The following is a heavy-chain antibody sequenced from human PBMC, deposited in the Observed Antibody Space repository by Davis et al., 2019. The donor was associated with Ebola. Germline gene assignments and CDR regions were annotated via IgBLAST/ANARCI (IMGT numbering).Heavy chain of an antibody. D-gene: IGHD5-12*01. V-gene: IGHV1-18*04. Sequence: AASVKVSCKASGYTFTSYGISWVRQAPGQGLEWMGWISAYNGNTNYAQKLQGRVTMTTDTSTSTAYMELRSLRSEDTALYYCTTPGGQDSGYDVFDIWGQGTNVTVSS. J-gene: IGHJ3*02. CDR1: GYTFTSYG. CDR3: TTPGGQDSGYDVFDI. CDR2: ISAYNGNT.